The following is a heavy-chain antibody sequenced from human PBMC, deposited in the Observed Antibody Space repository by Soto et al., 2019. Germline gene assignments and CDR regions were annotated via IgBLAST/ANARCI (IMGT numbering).Heavy chain of an antibody. Sequence: SETLSLTCAVHGGSFSGYYWSWIRQPPGKGLEWVGEINHSGSTNYNPSLKSRATISVDTSKNQFSLKLSSVTAADTAVYYCARLNYDYIWGSRKPTNDYRGQGSLVTVSS. J-gene: IGHJ4*02. CDR2: INHSGST. D-gene: IGHD3-16*01. V-gene: IGHV4-34*01. CDR3: ARLNYDYIWGSRKPTNDY. CDR1: GGSFSGYY.